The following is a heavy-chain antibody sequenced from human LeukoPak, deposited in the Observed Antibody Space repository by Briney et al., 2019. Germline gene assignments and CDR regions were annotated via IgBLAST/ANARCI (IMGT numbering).Heavy chain of an antibody. CDR3: ASLQTLGYCSGGSCAAIDY. Sequence: PGRSLRLSCAASGFTFSSYAMHWVRQAPGKGLEWVAVISYDGSNKYYADSVKGRFTISRDNSKNTLYLQMNSLRAENTAVYYCASLQTLGYCSGGSCAAIDYWGQGTLVTVSS. CDR1: GFTFSSYA. D-gene: IGHD2-15*01. J-gene: IGHJ4*02. CDR2: ISYDGSNK. V-gene: IGHV3-30*14.